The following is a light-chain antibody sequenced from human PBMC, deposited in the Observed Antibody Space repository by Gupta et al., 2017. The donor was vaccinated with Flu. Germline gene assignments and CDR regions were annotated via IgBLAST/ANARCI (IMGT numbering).Light chain of an antibody. Sequence: QSALTQPPSASGPPGQPLAISCTGTSSDVGGYNYVSWYQQHPGKAPQLIIYEVSKRPSGVPDRFSGSKSGNTASLTVSGLQAEDEADYYCSSYAGSNNYVFGTGTKATVL. CDR3: SSYAGSNNYV. J-gene: IGLJ1*01. CDR2: EVS. CDR1: SSDVGGYNY. V-gene: IGLV2-8*01.